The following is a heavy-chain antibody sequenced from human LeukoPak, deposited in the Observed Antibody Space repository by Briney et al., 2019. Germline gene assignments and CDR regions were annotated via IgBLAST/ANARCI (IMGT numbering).Heavy chain of an antibody. CDR2: IYHSGST. CDR1: GGSISSGGYY. V-gene: IGHV4-30-2*01. CDR3: ASIAARWYYFDY. D-gene: IGHD6-6*01. J-gene: IGHJ4*02. Sequence: TLSLTCTISGGSISSGGYYWSWIRQPPGKGLEWIGYIYHSGSTYYNPSLKSRVTISVDRSKNQFSLKLSSVTAADTAVHYCASIAARWYYFDYWGQGTLVTVSS.